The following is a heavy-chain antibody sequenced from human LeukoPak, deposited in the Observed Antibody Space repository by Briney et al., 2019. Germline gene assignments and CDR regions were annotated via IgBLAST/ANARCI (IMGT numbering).Heavy chain of an antibody. CDR2: ISSSSSYI. V-gene: IGHV3-21*01. CDR3: VKDSGWFHFDS. D-gene: IGHD6-19*01. Sequence: PGGSLRFSCAASGFTFSSYSMNWVRQAPGKGLEWVSSISSSSSYIYYADSVKGRFTISRDNAKNSLYLQMNSLRAEDTAVYYCVKDSGWFHFDSWGQGTLVTVSS. J-gene: IGHJ4*02. CDR1: GFTFSSYS.